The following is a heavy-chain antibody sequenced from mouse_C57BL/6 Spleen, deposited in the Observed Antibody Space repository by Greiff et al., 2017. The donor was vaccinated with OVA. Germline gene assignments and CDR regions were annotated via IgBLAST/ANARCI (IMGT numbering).Heavy chain of an antibody. CDR3: ARERGGGSSYPYYFDY. CDR2: ISDGGSYT. J-gene: IGHJ2*01. CDR1: GFTFSSYA. Sequence: EVKLVESGGGLVKPGGSLKLSCAASGFTFSSYAMSWVRQTPEKRLEWVATISDGGSYTYYPDNVKGRFTISRDNAKNNLYLQMSHLKSEDTAMYYGARERGGGSSYPYYFDYWGQGTTLTVSS. D-gene: IGHD1-1*01. V-gene: IGHV5-4*01.